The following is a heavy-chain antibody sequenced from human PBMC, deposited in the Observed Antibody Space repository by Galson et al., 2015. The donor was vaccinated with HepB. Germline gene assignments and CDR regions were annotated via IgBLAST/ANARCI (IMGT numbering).Heavy chain of an antibody. CDR3: AKRRVTMVRGPIDI. V-gene: IGHV3-30*18. Sequence: SLRLSCAASGFTFSSYGMHWVRQAPGKGLEWVAVISYDGSNKYYADSVKGRFTISRDNSKNTLYLQMNSLRAGDTAVYYCAKRRVTMVRGPIDIWGQGTMVTVSS. CDR1: GFTFSSYG. J-gene: IGHJ3*02. CDR2: ISYDGSNK. D-gene: IGHD3-10*01.